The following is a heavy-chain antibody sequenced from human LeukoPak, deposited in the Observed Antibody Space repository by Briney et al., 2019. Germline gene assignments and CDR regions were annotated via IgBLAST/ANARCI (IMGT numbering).Heavy chain of an antibody. CDR1: GYSFTSYW. J-gene: IGHJ4*02. D-gene: IGHD2-2*01. V-gene: IGHV5-51*01. CDR3: ARPYCSSTSCLMRFDY. Sequence: PGESLKISCQGSGYSFTSYWIGWVRQMPGKGLEWMGIIYPGDSDTRYSPSFQGQVTISADKSISTAYLQWSSLKASDTAMYYCARPYCSSTSCLMRFDYWGQGTLVTVSS. CDR2: IYPGDSDT.